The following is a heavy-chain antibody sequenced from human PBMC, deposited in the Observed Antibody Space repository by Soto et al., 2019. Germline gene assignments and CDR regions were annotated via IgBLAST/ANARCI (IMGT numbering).Heavy chain of an antibody. CDR1: GDSVSRDGFS. J-gene: IGHJ4*01. CDR3: AREMSYYFDS. V-gene: IGHV4-30-2*01. CDR2: IYHSGAP. Sequence: QVQLQESGSGLVRPSQTLVLTCTVSGDSVSRDGFSWSWLRQPPGKGLEWIGYIYHSGAPYYNPSLKSRVTTSVDKSKNQFSLRLASVTAADTAVYYCAREMSYYFDSWGHGTLVTVSS.